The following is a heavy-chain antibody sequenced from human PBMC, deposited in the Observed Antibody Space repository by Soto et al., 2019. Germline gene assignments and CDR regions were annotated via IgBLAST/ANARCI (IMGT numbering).Heavy chain of an antibody. J-gene: IGHJ6*03. V-gene: IGHV1-8*01. CDR3: ARGRKRVYCSSTSCYAPYYYYYYMDV. CDR2: MNPNSGNT. Sequence: ASVKVSCKASGYTFTSYDINWVRQATGQGLEWMGWMNPNSGNTGYAQRFQGRVTMTRNTSISTAYMELSSLRSEDTAVYYCARGRKRVYCSSTSCYAPYYYYYYMDVWGKGTTVTVS. D-gene: IGHD2-2*01. CDR1: GYTFTSYD.